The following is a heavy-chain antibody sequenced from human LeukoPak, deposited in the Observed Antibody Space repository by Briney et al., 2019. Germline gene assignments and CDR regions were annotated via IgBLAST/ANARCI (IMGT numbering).Heavy chain of an antibody. Sequence: GGSLRLSCAASGVTFSSYAMHWVRQAPGKGLEWVAVISYDGSNKYYADSVKGRFTISRDNSKNTLYLQMNSLRAEDTAVYYCARERDYYGWFDPWGQGTLVTVSS. CDR2: ISYDGSNK. J-gene: IGHJ5*02. D-gene: IGHD1-26*01. CDR1: GVTFSSYA. V-gene: IGHV3-30*07. CDR3: ARERDYYGWFDP.